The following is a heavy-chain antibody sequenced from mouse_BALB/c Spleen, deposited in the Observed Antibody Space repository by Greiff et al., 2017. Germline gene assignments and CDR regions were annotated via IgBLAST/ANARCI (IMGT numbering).Heavy chain of an antibody. D-gene: IGHD2-4*01. Sequence: EVMLVESGGGLVQPGGSLKLSCAASGFDFSRYWMSWVRQAPGKGLEWIGEINPDSSTINYTPSLKDKFIISRDNAKNTLYLQMSKVRSEDTALYYCARRGITTERAWFAYWGQGTLVTVSA. J-gene: IGHJ3*01. CDR1: GFDFSRYW. V-gene: IGHV4-1*02. CDR3: ARRGITTERAWFAY. CDR2: INPDSSTI.